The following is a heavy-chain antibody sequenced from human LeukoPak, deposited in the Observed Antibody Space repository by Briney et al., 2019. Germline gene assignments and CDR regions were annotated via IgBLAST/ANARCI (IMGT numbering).Heavy chain of an antibody. CDR1: GGSFSGYY. Sequence: MSSETLSLTCAVYGGSFSGYYWSWIRQPPEKGLEWIGNIDFVGTTYYNPSFKSRVTISVDTSKNKFSLKMSSVTAADTALYYCANTLAVVGSSFDFWGQGILVTVSA. CDR3: ANTLAVVGSSFDF. V-gene: IGHV4-34*01. D-gene: IGHD6-19*01. CDR2: IDFVGTT. J-gene: IGHJ4*02.